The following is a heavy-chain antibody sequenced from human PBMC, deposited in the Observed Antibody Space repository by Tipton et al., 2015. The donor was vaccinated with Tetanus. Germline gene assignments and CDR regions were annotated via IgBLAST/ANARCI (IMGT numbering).Heavy chain of an antibody. V-gene: IGHV3-21*04. J-gene: IGHJ5*02. D-gene: IGHD5-12*01. CDR1: GFIYSSYT. CDR3: GYARYINTWHHEEDQFDP. CDR2: VSSTSSYI. Sequence: SLRLSCEVSGFIYSSYTMNWVRQAPGKGLEWVASVSSTSSYIYYADSLKGRFTISRDNAKNSLYLQMTSLRVDDTAVYYCGYARYINTWHHEEDQFDPRGQGTRVTVAS.